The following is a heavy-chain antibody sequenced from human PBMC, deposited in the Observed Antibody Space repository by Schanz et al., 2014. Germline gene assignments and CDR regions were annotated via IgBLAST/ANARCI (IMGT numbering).Heavy chain of an antibody. J-gene: IGHJ4*02. CDR3: AKDLLYGAPMPLNHLDY. D-gene: IGHD2-2*01. CDR1: EFTFSSYK. V-gene: IGHV3-21*04. Sequence: QLVGSGGGLVKPGGSLRLSCEASEFTFSSYKMNWVRQAPGKGLEWVSSISSSGSYIHYADSVKGRFTISRDNAKNTLYLQMNSLRAEDTAVYYCAKDLLYGAPMPLNHLDYWGQGTLVTVSS. CDR2: ISSSGSYI.